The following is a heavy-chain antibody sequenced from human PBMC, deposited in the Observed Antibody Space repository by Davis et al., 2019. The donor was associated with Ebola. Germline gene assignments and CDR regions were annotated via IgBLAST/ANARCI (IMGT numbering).Heavy chain of an antibody. CDR1: GFAFSDYY. D-gene: IGHD6-13*01. V-gene: IGHV3-11*01. Sequence: GGSLRLSCAASGFAFSDYYMTWIRQAPGKGLEWISYISSGGRIIYFADSVKGRFTISRDNAKSSLYLQMNSLRAEDTAVYYCARVGSTWYYYGTDVWGKGTTVTVSS. J-gene: IGHJ6*04. CDR3: ARVGSTWYYYGTDV. CDR2: ISSGGRII.